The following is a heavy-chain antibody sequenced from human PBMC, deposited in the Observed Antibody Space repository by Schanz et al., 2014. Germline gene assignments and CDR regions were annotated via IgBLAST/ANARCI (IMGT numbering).Heavy chain of an antibody. J-gene: IGHJ6*02. V-gene: IGHV3-33*01. D-gene: IGHD3-10*01. CDR2: VCYDGSKK. CDR1: GFTFSSYG. Sequence: LVESGGGVVQPGRSLRLSCAASGFTFSSYGMHWVRQVPGKGLEWVAVVCYDGSKKYYADSVKGRFTISRDNAKNSLYLQMNSLRAEDTAVYYCASDTMGGNFVLDVWGQGTTVTVSS. CDR3: ASDTMGGNFVLDV.